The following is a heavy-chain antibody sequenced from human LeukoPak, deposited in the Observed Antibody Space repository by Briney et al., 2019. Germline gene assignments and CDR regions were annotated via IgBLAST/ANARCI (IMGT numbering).Heavy chain of an antibody. CDR2: IYPNSGGT. CDR1: GYTFSGYF. Sequence: GASVKVSCRASGYTFSGYFMHWVRQAPGQGLEWMGWIYPNSGGTKYAQKFQGRVTMTRDTSISPIYMELSSLRSDDTAVYYCARFSGSSNFDYWGQGTLVTVPS. D-gene: IGHD1-26*01. CDR3: ARFSGSSNFDY. V-gene: IGHV1-2*02. J-gene: IGHJ4*02.